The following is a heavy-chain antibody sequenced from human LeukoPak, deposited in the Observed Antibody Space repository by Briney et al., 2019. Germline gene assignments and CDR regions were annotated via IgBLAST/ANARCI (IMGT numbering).Heavy chain of an antibody. CDR3: ARRGTRGLVVADDY. D-gene: IGHD6-19*01. CDR1: GGSISSSSYY. CDR2: IYYSGST. J-gene: IGHJ4*02. Sequence: SETLSLTCTVSGGSISSSSYYWGWIRQPPGKGLEWIGSIYYSGSTYYNPSLKSRVTISVDTSKNQFSLKLSSVTAADTAVYYCARRGTRGLVVADDYWGQGTLVTVSS. V-gene: IGHV4-39*01.